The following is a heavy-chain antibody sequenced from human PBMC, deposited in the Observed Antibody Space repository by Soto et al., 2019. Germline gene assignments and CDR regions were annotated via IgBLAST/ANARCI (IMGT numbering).Heavy chain of an antibody. V-gene: IGHV4-34*01. CDR3: ARGSHCSSTSCYQYYYYYMDV. CDR1: GGSFSGYY. D-gene: IGHD2-2*01. CDR2: INHSGST. J-gene: IGHJ6*03. Sequence: SETLSLTCAVYGGSFSGYYWSWIRQPPGKGLEWIGEINHSGSTNYNPSLKSRVTISVDTSKNQFSLKLSSVTAADTAVYYCARGSHCSSTSCYQYYYYYMDVWGKGTTVTVSS.